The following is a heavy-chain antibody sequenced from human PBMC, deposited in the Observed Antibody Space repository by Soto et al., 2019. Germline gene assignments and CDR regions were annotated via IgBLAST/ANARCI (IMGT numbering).Heavy chain of an antibody. CDR2: ISAYNGNT. J-gene: IGHJ6*03. V-gene: IGHV1-18*01. D-gene: IGHD2-2*01. CDR3: ARSRVCSSTSCYALTVYYYYYYYMDV. Sequence: ASVKVSCKASGYTFTSYGISWVRQAPGQGLEWMGWISAYNGNTNYAQKLQGRVTMTTDTSTSTAYMELRSLRSDDTAVYYCARSRVCSSTSCYALTVYYYYYYYMDVWGKGTTVTVS. CDR1: GYTFTSYG.